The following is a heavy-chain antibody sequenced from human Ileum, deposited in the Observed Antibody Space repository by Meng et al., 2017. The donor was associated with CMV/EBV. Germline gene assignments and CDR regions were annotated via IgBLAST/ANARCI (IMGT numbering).Heavy chain of an antibody. V-gene: IGHV7-4-1*02. J-gene: IGHJ4*02. CDR2: IDTNTGNP. Sequence: KTSVYNFISDGINWVREAPGQRLEWMGWIDTNTGNPAYAQDFTGRFVFSLDTSVSTAYLQISSLRAEDTAVYYCTRGAGAHTAKFDFWGRGTLVTVSS. D-gene: IGHD5-18*01. CDR1: VYNFISDG. CDR3: TRGAGAHTAKFDF.